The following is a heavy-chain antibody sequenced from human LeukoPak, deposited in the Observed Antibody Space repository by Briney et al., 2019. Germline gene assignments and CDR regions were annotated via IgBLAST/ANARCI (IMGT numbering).Heavy chain of an antibody. CDR3: ARGGSIAARGAYYFDY. CDR2: IYYSGST. D-gene: IGHD6-6*01. V-gene: IGHV4-59*01. CDR1: GVSISSYY. Sequence: SETLSLTCTVSGVSISSYYWSWIRQPPGKGLEWIGYIYYSGSTNYNPSLKSRVTISVDTSKNQFSLKLSSVTAADTAAYYCARGGSIAARGAYYFDYWGQGTLVTVSS. J-gene: IGHJ4*02.